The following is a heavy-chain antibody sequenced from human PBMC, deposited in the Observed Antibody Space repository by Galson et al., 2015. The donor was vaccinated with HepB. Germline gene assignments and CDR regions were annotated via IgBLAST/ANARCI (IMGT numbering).Heavy chain of an antibody. D-gene: IGHD3-16*01. V-gene: IGHV3-11*01. CDR2: ISSSGSTV. J-gene: IGHJ6*03. Sequence: SLRLSCAASGFTFSDYYMSWIRQAPGKGLEWVSYISSSGSTVYYADSVKGRFTISRDNAKNSLYLQMNSLRAEDTAVYYCARLSYGGVATYYYYYYMDVSGKGTTVTVSS. CDR1: GFTFSDYY. CDR3: ARLSYGGVATYYYYYYMDV.